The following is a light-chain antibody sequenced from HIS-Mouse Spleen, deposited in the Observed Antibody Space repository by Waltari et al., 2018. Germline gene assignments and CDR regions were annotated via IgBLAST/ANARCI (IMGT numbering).Light chain of an antibody. J-gene: IGKJ1*01. V-gene: IGKV1D-8*02. CDR2: AAS. CDR3: QQYYSFPRT. CDR1: KGISSY. Sequence: AIWMTQSPSLLSASTGYRVTISWRMSKGISSYLAWYQQKPGKSPELLIYAASTLQSGVPSRFSGSGSGTDFTLTISCLQSEDFATYYCQQYYSFPRTFGQGTKVEIK.